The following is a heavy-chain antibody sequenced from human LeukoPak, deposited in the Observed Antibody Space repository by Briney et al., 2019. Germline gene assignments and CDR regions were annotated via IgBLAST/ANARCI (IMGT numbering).Heavy chain of an antibody. D-gene: IGHD2-15*01. Sequence: GRSLSLPCAASRFTISGYGMHGVRQAPGKGLEWVALIWSDGSNKYYADSVKGRFTISRDNSKNTLYLQMNSLRAEDTAVYYCAKRSGYWSGGSCYYFDYWGQGTLVTVSS. CDR1: RFTISGYG. CDR2: IWSDGSNK. V-gene: IGHV3-33*06. CDR3: AKRSGYWSGGSCYYFDY. J-gene: IGHJ4*02.